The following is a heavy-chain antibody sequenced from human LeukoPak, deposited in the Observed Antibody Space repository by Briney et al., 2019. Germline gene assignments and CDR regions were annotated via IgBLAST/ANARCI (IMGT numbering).Heavy chain of an antibody. Sequence: SETLSLTCSVSGGPISSTTYYWGWVRQPPGKGLEWIGSGTTYYNPSLKSRVTISVDTSKNQFSLKLSSVTAADTAVYYCARFRPSVAGTRWGQGTLVTVSS. V-gene: IGHV4-39*01. D-gene: IGHD6-19*01. CDR3: ARFRPSVAGTR. J-gene: IGHJ4*02. CDR1: GGPISSTTYY. CDR2: GTT.